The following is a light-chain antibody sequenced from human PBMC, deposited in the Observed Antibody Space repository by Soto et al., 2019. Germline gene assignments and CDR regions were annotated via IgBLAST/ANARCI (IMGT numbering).Light chain of an antibody. CDR1: QSMSTY. V-gene: IGKV1-39*01. Sequence: DIQMTQSPSSLSASVGDRVTSTCRASQSMSTYLNWFQQKPGKAPKVLIYGASSLQSGVPSRFSGSGSGTDFTLTISSLQPEDVATYYCQQRYNTPLTFGGGTKVEIK. CDR3: QQRYNTPLT. J-gene: IGKJ4*01. CDR2: GAS.